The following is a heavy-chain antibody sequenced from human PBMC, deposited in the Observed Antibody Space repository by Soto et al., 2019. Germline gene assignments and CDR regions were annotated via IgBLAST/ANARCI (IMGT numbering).Heavy chain of an antibody. CDR1: RFTFRDYY. CDR2: IGSSGSVM. CDR3: ARGLEWHNWFDA. D-gene: IGHD3-3*01. Sequence: GGSLRLSCAASRFTFRDYYMSWIRQAPGKGLEWVSYIGSSGSVMYYADSVKGRFTISRDNTKNSLYLQMNSLRADDTAVYYCARGLEWHNWFDAWGQGTLVTVSS. V-gene: IGHV3-11*01. J-gene: IGHJ5*02.